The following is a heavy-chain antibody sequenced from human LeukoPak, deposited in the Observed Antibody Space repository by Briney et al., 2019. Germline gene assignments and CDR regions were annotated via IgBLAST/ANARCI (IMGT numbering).Heavy chain of an antibody. V-gene: IGHV4-61*02. D-gene: IGHD3-3*01. CDR1: GGSISSGSYY. J-gene: IGHJ4*02. CDR2: IYTSGST. CDR3: ARDIGDFWSGYYRY. Sequence: SQTLSLTCTVSGGSISSGSYYWSWIRQPAGKGLEWIGRIYTSGSTNYNPSLKSRVTISVDTSKNQFSLKLSSVTAADTAVYYCARDIGDFWSGYYRYWGQGPLVTVSS.